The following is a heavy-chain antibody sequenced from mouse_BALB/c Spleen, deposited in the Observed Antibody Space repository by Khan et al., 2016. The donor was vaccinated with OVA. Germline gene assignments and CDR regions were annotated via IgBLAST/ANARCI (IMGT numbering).Heavy chain of an antibody. CDR2: IYPGAGDT. J-gene: IGHJ2*01. V-gene: IGHV1-87*01. D-gene: IGHD2-14*01. Sequence: QVQLQQSGAELARPGASVKLSCKASGYTFTSYWMQWVKQRPGQGLEWIGAIYPGAGDTRYTQKFKGKATLTADKSSSTVYMQLSSLASADSAVYYCARRGTCRYDVPAYRGQGTTLTVSS. CDR3: ARRGTCRYDVPAY. CDR1: GYTFTSYW.